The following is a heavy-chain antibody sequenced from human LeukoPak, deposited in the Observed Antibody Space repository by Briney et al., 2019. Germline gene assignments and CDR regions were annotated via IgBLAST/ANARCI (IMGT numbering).Heavy chain of an antibody. CDR2: VYHGGIT. J-gene: IGHJ4*02. CDR3: ARRGGDYSIDY. CDR1: GYSIRSGYY. D-gene: IGHD4-17*01. Sequence: SETLSLTCAVSGYSIRSGYYWGWIRQPPGKGLEWIGSVYHGGITYYNPSLKSRVTISVDTFKNQFSLKVSSVTAADTAVYYCARRGGDYSIDYWGQGTLVTVSS. V-gene: IGHV4-38-2*01.